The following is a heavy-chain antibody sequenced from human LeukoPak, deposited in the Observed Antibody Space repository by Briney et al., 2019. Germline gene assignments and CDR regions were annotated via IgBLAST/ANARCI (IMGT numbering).Heavy chain of an antibody. V-gene: IGHV3-30*18. Sequence: GGSLRLSCAASGFTFSSYGMHWVRQAPGKGQEWVAVISYDGSNKYYADSVKGRFTISRDNSKNTLYLQMNSLRAEDTAVYYCAKGEEFYYYYYMDVWGKGTTVTVSS. CDR3: AKGEEFYYYYYMDV. J-gene: IGHJ6*03. CDR2: ISYDGSNK. CDR1: GFTFSSYG. D-gene: IGHD3-16*01.